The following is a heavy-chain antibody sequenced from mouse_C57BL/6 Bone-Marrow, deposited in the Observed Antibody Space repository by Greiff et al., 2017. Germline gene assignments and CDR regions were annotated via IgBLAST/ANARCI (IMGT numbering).Heavy chain of an antibody. Sequence: QVQLQQPGAELVKPGASVKLSCKASGYTFTSYWMHWVKQRPGRGLEWIGRIDPNSGGTKYNEKFKSKATLTVDKPSSTAYMQLSSLTSEASAVYYCARGLIATVVATDFDYWGQGTTLTVSS. V-gene: IGHV1-72*01. CDR1: GYTFTSYW. D-gene: IGHD1-1*01. CDR2: IDPNSGGT. CDR3: ARGLIATVVATDFDY. J-gene: IGHJ2*01.